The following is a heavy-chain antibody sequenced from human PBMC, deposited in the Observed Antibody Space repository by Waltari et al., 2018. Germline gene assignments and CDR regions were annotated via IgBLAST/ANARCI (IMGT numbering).Heavy chain of an antibody. V-gene: IGHV4-34*01. D-gene: IGHD2-21*01. CDR3: ARGRGVLWWRFGNWFDP. CDR1: GGSFSGYY. CDR2: INHSGST. J-gene: IGHJ5*02. Sequence: QVQLQQWGAGLLKPSETLSLTCAVYGGSFSGYYWSWIRQPPGKGLEWIGEINHSGSTNYNPSLKSRVTISVDTSKNQFSLKLSSVTAADTAVYYCARGRGVLWWRFGNWFDPWGQGTLVTVSS.